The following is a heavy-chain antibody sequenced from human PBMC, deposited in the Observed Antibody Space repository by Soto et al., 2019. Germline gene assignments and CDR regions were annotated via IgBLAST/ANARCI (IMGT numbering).Heavy chain of an antibody. V-gene: IGHV4-59*01. CDR1: GGSMRNYF. Sequence: SETLSLTCTVSGGSMRNYFWTWIRQPPGKGLEWIGYIHYSGTTSFFPSYNPSLRSRVTISEDTSKNQFSLKLLSVTTADTAVYFCAAGEDRSRNLAPYYLDFWGQGTLVTVSS. J-gene: IGHJ4*02. D-gene: IGHD6-13*01. CDR3: AAGEDRSRNLAPYYLDF. CDR2: IHYSGTT.